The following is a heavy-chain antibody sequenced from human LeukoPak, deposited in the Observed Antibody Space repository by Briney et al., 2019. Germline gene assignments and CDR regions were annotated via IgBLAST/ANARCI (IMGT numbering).Heavy chain of an antibody. Sequence: GGSLRLSCAASGFTFNSFAMSWVRQAPGKGLEWVSGISGSGGGTRYADSVKGRFTISRDNSKNTLYLQMNSLRAEDTAVYYCAKSYPDIWTAYVYWGQGTLVTVSS. D-gene: IGHD3-9*01. CDR2: ISGSGGGT. CDR3: AKSYPDIWTAYVY. J-gene: IGHJ4*02. V-gene: IGHV3-23*01. CDR1: GFTFNSFA.